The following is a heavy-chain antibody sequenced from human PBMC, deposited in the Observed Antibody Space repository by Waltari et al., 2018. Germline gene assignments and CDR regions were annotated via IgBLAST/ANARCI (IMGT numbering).Heavy chain of an antibody. V-gene: IGHV3-23*01. CDR3: AKDLLPTGVFDY. CDR2: ACASCGSS. J-gene: IGHJ4*02. CDR1: GFSLSNYA. Sequence: EVQLLESGGGLVQPGGSLRLSCAASGFSLSNYAMSWVRQVPGKGLGWVSAACASCGSSYYADSVKGRLTISRDNSKNMLYLQMKYLSADDTALHYCAKDLLPTGVFDYWGQGALVTVSS. D-gene: IGHD3-10*01.